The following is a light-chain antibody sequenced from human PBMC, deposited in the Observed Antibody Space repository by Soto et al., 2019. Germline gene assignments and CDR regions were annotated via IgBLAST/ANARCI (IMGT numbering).Light chain of an antibody. CDR1: SNDVGGYNF. CDR3: ISYTGSSTLYV. CDR2: EVR. J-gene: IGLJ1*01. V-gene: IGLV2-14*01. Sequence: QSALTQPASVSGSPGQSITISCTGTSNDVGGYNFASWYQQHPGKAPKLMISEVRNRPSGVSNRFSGSKSGNTASLTISGLQAEDEADYYCISYTGSSTLYVFGTGTKVTVL.